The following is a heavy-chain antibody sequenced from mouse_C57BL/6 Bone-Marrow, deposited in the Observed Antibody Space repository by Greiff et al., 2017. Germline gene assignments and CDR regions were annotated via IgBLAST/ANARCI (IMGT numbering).Heavy chain of an antibody. Sequence: EVKLMESGGDLVKPGGSLKLSCAASGFTFSSYGMSWVRQTPDKRLAWVATISSGGSYTYYPDSVKGRFTISRDNAKNTLYLQMSSLKSEDTAMYYCARRGTVGYAMDYWGQGTSVTVSS. D-gene: IGHD1-1*01. CDR2: ISSGGSYT. CDR1: GFTFSSYG. J-gene: IGHJ4*01. CDR3: ARRGTVGYAMDY. V-gene: IGHV5-6*02.